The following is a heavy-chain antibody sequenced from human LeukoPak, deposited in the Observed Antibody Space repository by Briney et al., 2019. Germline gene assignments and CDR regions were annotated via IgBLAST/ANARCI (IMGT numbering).Heavy chain of an antibody. CDR1: GGTFSSYA. CDR3: ARGHYDFWSGYYTGNNWFDP. J-gene: IGHJ5*02. V-gene: IGHV1-69*04. D-gene: IGHD3-3*01. Sequence: SVKVSCKASGGTFSSYAIGWVRQAPGQGLEWMGRIIPILGIANYAQKFQGRVTITADKSTSTAYMELSRLRSDDTAVYYCARGHYDFWSGYYTGNNWFDPWGQGTLVTVSS. CDR2: IIPILGIA.